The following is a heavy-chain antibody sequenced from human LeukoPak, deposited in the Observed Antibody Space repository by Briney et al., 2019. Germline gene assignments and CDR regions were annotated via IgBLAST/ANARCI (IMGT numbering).Heavy chain of an antibody. J-gene: IGHJ4*02. Sequence: GGSLRLSYAASGFTFSDHYMSWIRQAPGKGLECVSYISSGGSTTYYTDSVKGRFTISRDNGKNALYLQMNSLRPEGTAVYYCAREIAADRGFDSWGQGTLVTASS. V-gene: IGHV3-11*01. D-gene: IGHD6-6*01. CDR1: GFTFSDHY. CDR2: ISSGGSTT. CDR3: AREIAADRGFDS.